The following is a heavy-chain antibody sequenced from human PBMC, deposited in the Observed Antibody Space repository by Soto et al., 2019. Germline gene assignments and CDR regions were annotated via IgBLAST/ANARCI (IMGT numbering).Heavy chain of an antibody. CDR1: GYTLTELS. J-gene: IGHJ4*02. Sequence: ASVKVSCKVSGYTLTELSMHWVRQAPGKGLEWMGGFDPEDGETIYAQKFQGRVTMTEDTSTDTAYMELSSLRSEDTAVYYCATDKNFWSGYYRIDYFDYWGQGTLVTVS. D-gene: IGHD3-3*01. CDR2: FDPEDGET. V-gene: IGHV1-24*01. CDR3: ATDKNFWSGYYRIDYFDY.